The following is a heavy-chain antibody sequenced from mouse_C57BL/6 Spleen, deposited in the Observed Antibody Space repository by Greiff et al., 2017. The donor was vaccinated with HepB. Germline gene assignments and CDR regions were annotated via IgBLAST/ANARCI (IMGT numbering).Heavy chain of an antibody. V-gene: IGHV1-42*01. CDR2: INPSTGGT. CDR1: GYSFTGYY. Sequence: EVQGVESGPELVKPGASVKISCKASGYSFTGYYMNWVKQSPEKSLEWIGEINPSTGGTTYNQKFKAKATLTVDKSSSTAYMQLKSLTSEDSAVYYCARFYYGNYYTYFDYWGQGTTLTVSS. CDR3: ARFYYGNYYTYFDY. J-gene: IGHJ2*01. D-gene: IGHD2-1*01.